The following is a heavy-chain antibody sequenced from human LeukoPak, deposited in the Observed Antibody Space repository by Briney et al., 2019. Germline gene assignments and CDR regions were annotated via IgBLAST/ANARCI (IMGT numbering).Heavy chain of an antibody. D-gene: IGHD4-17*01. Sequence: GGSLRLSCAASGFTFSSYNMNWVRQAPGKGLEWASSISSSSSYIRYADSVKGRFTISRDNAKNSLYLQMNSLRAEDTAVYYCARDGDFGDWGQGTLVTVSS. CDR3: ARDGDFGD. J-gene: IGHJ4*02. V-gene: IGHV3-21*01. CDR2: ISSSSSYI. CDR1: GFTFSSYN.